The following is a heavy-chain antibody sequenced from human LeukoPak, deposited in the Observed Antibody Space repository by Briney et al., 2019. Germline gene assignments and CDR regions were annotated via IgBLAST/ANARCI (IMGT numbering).Heavy chain of an antibody. CDR2: IYYSGST. V-gene: IGHV4-30-4*01. D-gene: IGHD4-17*01. Sequence: SETLSLTCTVSGGSISSGDYYWSWIRQPPGKGLEWIGYIYYSGSTYYNPSLKSRVTILVDTSKNQFSLKLSSVTAADTAVYYCASSSTVTTPYFDYWGQGTLVTVSS. CDR3: ASSSTVTTPYFDY. J-gene: IGHJ4*02. CDR1: GGSISSGDYY.